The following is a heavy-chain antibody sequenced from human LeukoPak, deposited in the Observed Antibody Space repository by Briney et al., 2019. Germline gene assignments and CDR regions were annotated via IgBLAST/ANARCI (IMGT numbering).Heavy chain of an antibody. CDR1: GGSISSYY. Sequence: SETLSLTCTVSGGSISSYYWSWIRQPAGKGLEWIGRIYTSGSTNYNSSLKGRVTMSVDTSKNQFSLKLSSVSAADTAVYYCARADSDSIFDFWGQGALVTVSS. V-gene: IGHV4-4*07. CDR2: IYTSGST. D-gene: IGHD2-21*01. CDR3: ARADSDSIFDF. J-gene: IGHJ4*02.